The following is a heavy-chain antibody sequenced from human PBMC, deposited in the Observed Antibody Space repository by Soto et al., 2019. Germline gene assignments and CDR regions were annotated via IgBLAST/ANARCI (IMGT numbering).Heavy chain of an antibody. V-gene: IGHV1-69*13. CDR2: IIPIFGTA. Sequence: SVKVSCKASGYTFTSYGISWVRQAPGQGLEWMGGIIPIFGTANYAQKFQGRVTITADESTSTAYMELSSLRSEDTAVYYCAREYYYGSGSPEYYFDYWGQGTLVTVSS. CDR1: GYTFTSYG. J-gene: IGHJ4*02. D-gene: IGHD3-10*01. CDR3: AREYYYGSGSPEYYFDY.